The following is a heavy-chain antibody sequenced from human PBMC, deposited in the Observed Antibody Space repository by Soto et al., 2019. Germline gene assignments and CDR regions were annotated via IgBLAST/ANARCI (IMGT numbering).Heavy chain of an antibody. CDR1: GGTFDSHS. CDR2: IILVFGTT. Sequence: QVQLVQSAAEVKKPGSSVKVSCKASGGTFDSHSISWVRQAPGQGLEWMGGIILVFGTTNYAQRFQGRVTITADESTSTAYMELSSLRSKDTAVYYCAREGGDLLSHFDSWGQGTRVIVSS. V-gene: IGHV1-69*01. J-gene: IGHJ4*02. CDR3: AREGGDLLSHFDS. D-gene: IGHD3-10*01.